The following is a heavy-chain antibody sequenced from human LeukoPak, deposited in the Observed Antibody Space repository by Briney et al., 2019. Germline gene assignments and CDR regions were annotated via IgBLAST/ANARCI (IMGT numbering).Heavy chain of an antibody. CDR2: VSDSGST. CDR3: ARTGSSWPLYYYYYMDV. CDR1: GGSISSHY. J-gene: IGHJ6*03. Sequence: SETLSLTCAVSGGSISSHYWSWIRQPPGKGLEWIGYVSDSGSTNYNPSLKSRVTVSVDTSKDQFSLKLTSVTAADTAVYYCARTGSSWPLYYYYYMDVWGKGTTVTVSS. V-gene: IGHV4-59*11. D-gene: IGHD6-13*01.